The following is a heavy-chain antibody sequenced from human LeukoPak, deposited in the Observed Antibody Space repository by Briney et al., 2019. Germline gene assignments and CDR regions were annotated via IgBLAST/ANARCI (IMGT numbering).Heavy chain of an antibody. V-gene: IGHV3-21*01. CDR1: GFTFSSYS. CDR2: ISSSSSYI. J-gene: IGHJ4*02. Sequence: GGSLRLSCAASGFTFSSYSMNWVRQAPGKELEWVSSISSSSSYIYYADSVKGRFTISRDNAKNSLYLQMNSLRAEDTAVYYCARGSYSSSWYSQKPDFDYWGQGTLVTVSS. D-gene: IGHD6-13*01. CDR3: ARGSYSSSWYSQKPDFDY.